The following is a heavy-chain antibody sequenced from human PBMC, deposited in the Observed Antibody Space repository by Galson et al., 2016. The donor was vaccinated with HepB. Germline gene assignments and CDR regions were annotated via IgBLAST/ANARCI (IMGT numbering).Heavy chain of an antibody. V-gene: IGHV4-59*11. CDR1: GASISAHY. D-gene: IGHD3-16*01. J-gene: IGHJ6*02. Sequence: SETLSLTCTVSGASISAHYWSWIRQPPGKGLEWIGYIYDSGRTNYNSSLNSRVTISRDTSKNQFSLKLTSVTAADTAVYYCARRLGRDVANYHYYSLDVWGQGTTVTVSS. CDR3: ARRLGRDVANYHYYSLDV. CDR2: IYDSGRT.